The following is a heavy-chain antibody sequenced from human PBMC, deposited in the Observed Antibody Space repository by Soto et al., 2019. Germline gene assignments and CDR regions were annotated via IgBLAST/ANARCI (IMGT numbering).Heavy chain of an antibody. CDR1: GFTFSSYA. CDR3: AKYIAEYSSFNWFDP. V-gene: IGHV3-23*01. J-gene: IGHJ5*02. D-gene: IGHD6-6*01. CDR2: ISGSGGST. Sequence: GGSLRLSCAASGFTFSSYAMSWVRQAPGKGLEWVSAISGSGGSTYYAESVKGRSTISRDNSKNTLYLQMNSLRAEDTAVYYCAKYIAEYSSFNWFDPWGQGSLFTVSS.